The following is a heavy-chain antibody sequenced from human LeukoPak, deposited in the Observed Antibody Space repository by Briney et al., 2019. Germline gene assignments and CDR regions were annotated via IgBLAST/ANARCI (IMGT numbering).Heavy chain of an antibody. Sequence: GSLRLSCAASGFTFSSYSMNWVRQPPGKGLEWIGSIYYSGSTYYNPSLKSRVTISVDTSKNQFSLKLSSVTAADTAVYYCARHTIVVVPAAIDYWGQGTLVTVSS. CDR1: GFTFSSYSMN. CDR2: IYYSGST. J-gene: IGHJ4*02. D-gene: IGHD2-2*01. CDR3: ARHTIVVVPAAIDY. V-gene: IGHV4-39*01.